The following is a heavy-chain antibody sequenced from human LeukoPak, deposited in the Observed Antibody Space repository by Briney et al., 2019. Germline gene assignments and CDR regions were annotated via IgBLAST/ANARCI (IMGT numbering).Heavy chain of an antibody. D-gene: IGHD3-22*01. Sequence: SVKVSCKASGGTFSSYAISWVRQAPGQGLEWMGGIIPIFGTANYAQKFQGRVTITADESTSTAYMELSSLRSEDTAVYYCAASSGYIPPDYYFDYWGQGTLVTVSS. V-gene: IGHV1-69*13. CDR3: AASSGYIPPDYYFDY. CDR2: IIPIFGTA. J-gene: IGHJ4*02. CDR1: GGTFSSYA.